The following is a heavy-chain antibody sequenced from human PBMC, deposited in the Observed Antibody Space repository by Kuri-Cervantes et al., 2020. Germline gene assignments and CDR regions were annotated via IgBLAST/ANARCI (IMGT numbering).Heavy chain of an antibody. J-gene: IGHJ4*02. CDR3: ATSGEYGDFDY. D-gene: IGHD3-10*01. V-gene: IGHV3-30*03. CDR1: GFTFSSYS. CDR2: ISYDGSNK. Sequence: LSLTCAASGFTFSSYSMNWVRQAPGKGLEWVAIISYDGSNKYYADSVKGRFTISRDNSKNTLYLQMNSLRAEDTAVYYCATSGEYGDFDYWGQGTLVTVSS.